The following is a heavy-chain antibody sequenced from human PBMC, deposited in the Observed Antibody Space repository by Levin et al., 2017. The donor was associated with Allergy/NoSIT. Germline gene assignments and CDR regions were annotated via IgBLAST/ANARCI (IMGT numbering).Heavy chain of an antibody. V-gene: IGHV4-59*01. D-gene: IGHD6-19*01. CDR3: ARLSAGAGDP. Sequence: GSLRLSCTVSGGSIDSFYWGWIRQPPGKGLDLIGYISYSGTAIYNPSLKSRVTISMHTSKNQFSLKLSSVTAADTAVYYCARLSAGAGDPWGQGTLVTVSS. CDR2: ISYSGTA. CDR1: GGSIDSFY. J-gene: IGHJ5*02.